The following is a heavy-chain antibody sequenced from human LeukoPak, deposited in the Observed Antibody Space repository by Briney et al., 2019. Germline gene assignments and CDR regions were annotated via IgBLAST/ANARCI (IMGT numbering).Heavy chain of an antibody. V-gene: IGHV3-11*01. CDR3: ARVGYSGYEGAFDI. D-gene: IGHD5-12*01. CDR2: ISSSGSTI. CDR1: EFTFSDYY. Sequence: GGSLRLSCAASEFTFSDYYMSWIRQAPGKGLEWVSYISSSGSTINYADSVKGRFTIARDNAKNSLYLQMNSLRVEDTAVYYCARVGYSGYEGAFDIWGQGTMVTVSS. J-gene: IGHJ3*02.